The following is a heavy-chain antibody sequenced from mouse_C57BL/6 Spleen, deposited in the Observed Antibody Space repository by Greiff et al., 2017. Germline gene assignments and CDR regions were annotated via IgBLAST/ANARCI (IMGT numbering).Heavy chain of an antibody. V-gene: IGHV1-63*01. CDR3: ARWYSNYADD. CDR1: GYTFTNYW. D-gene: IGHD2-5*01. J-gene: IGHJ2*01. CDR2: IYPGGGYT. Sequence: VQLQESGAELVRPGTSVKMSCKASGYTFTNYWIGWAKQRPGHGLEWSGDIYPGGGYTNYNEKFKGKATLTADKSSSPAYMQFSSLTSEDSAIYYCARWYSNYADDWGQGTTLTVSS.